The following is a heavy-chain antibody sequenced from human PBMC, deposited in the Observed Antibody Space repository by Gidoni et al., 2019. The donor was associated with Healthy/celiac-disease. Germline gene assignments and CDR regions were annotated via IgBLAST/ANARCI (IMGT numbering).Heavy chain of an antibody. J-gene: IGHJ4*02. CDR2: IRSKVHNYAT. CDR3: TRRGGYLFPFDY. V-gene: IGHV3-73*02. CDR1: GFTFSGSA. Sequence: EGQLVESGGGLVQPGGSRKLACAAAGFTFSGSAMHWVRQASGKGLEWVGRIRSKVHNYATTYAASVKGRFTISRDDSKTTAYLQMNSLKTEDTAVYYCTRRGGYLFPFDYWGQGTLVTVSS. D-gene: IGHD3-22*01.